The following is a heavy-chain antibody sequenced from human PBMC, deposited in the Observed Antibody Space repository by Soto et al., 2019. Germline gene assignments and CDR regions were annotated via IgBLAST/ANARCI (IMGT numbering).Heavy chain of an antibody. CDR3: YDFWRRYSASDAFDI. CDR1: GFTFSSYA. J-gene: IGHJ3*02. D-gene: IGHD3-3*01. Sequence: GGSLRLSCAASGFTFSSYAMSWVRQAPGKGLEWVSAISGSGGSTYYADSVKGRFTISRDNSKNTLYLQMNSLRAEDTAVYYCYDFWRRYSASDAFDIWGQGTMVTVSS. CDR2: ISGSGGST. V-gene: IGHV3-23*01.